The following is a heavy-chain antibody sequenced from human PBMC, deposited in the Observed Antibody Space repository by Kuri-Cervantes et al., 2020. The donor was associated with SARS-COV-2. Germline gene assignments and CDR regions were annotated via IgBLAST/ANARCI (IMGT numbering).Heavy chain of an antibody. V-gene: IGHV4-39*07. CDR3: ARVGVVIAIPDY. CDR2: IYYGGST. J-gene: IGHJ4*02. D-gene: IGHD2-21*01. Sequence: GSLRLSCTVSGGSISSSSYYWGWIRQPPGKGLERIGSIYYGGSTYYNPSLKSRVTISVDTSKNQFSLKLSSVTAADTAVYYCARVGVVIAIPDYWGQGTLVTVSS. CDR1: GGSISSSSYY.